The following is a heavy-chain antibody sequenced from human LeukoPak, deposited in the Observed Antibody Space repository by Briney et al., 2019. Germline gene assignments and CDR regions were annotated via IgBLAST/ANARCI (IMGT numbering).Heavy chain of an antibody. J-gene: IGHJ4*02. Sequence: GGSLRLACAASGFTFSSYWMHGVRQAPGKGLVWVSHINSDGSSTNYADSVKGRFTISRDNAENTLYLQVNNLRAEDTAVYYCETLGNFLDYWGQGTLVTVSS. V-gene: IGHV3-74*01. CDR3: ETLGNFLDY. CDR1: GFTFSSYW. CDR2: INSDGSST.